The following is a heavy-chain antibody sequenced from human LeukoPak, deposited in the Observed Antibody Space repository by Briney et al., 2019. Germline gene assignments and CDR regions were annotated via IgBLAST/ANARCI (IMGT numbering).Heavy chain of an antibody. V-gene: IGHV4-34*01. D-gene: IGHD3-10*01. CDR1: GGSFSGYY. J-gene: IGHJ4*02. CDR3: ARGYYYGSGSYLDY. Sequence: SETLSFTCAVYGGSFSGYYWSWIRQPPGKGLEWIGEINHSGSTNYNPSLKSRVTISVDTSKNQFSLKLSSVTAADTAVYYCARGYYYGSGSYLDYWGQGTLVTVSS. CDR2: INHSGST.